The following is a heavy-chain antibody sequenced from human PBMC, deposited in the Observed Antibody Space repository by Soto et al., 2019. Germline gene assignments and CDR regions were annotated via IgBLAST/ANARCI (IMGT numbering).Heavy chain of an antibody. J-gene: IGHJ4*02. CDR2: IKQDGSEK. CDR3: ARDAASDYGDKGGIDY. CDR1: GFTFSSYW. Sequence: GGSLRLFCAASGFTFSSYWMSWVRQAPGKGLEWVANIKQDGSEKYYVDSVKGRFTISRDNAKNSLYLQMNSLRAEDTAVYYCARDAASDYGDKGGIDYWGQGTLVTVSS. D-gene: IGHD4-17*01. V-gene: IGHV3-7*01.